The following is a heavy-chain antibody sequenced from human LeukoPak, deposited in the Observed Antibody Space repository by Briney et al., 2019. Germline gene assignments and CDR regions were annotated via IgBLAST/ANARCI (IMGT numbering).Heavy chain of an antibody. J-gene: IGHJ4*02. V-gene: IGHV3-30-3*02. CDR2: IPYDGSNK. CDR1: GFTFSSYA. Sequence: PGGSLRLSCAASGFTFSSYAMHWVRQAPGKGLEWVAVIPYDGSNKYYADSVKGRFTISRDNSKNTLYLQMNSLRAGDTAVYYCAKTPRGGSSWYDYWGQGTLVTVSS. CDR3: AKTPRGGSSWYDY. D-gene: IGHD6-13*01.